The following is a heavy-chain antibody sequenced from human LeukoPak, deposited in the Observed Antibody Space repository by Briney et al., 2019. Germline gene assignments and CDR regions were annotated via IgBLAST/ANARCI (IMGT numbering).Heavy chain of an antibody. CDR1: GFTFSSYW. Sequence: GGSLRLSCAASGFTFSSYWMSWVRQAPGKGLEWVANIKQDGSEKYYLDSVKGRFTISRDNAENSLYLQMNSLRAEDTAVYYCARDTGMATSFDYWGQGTLVTVSS. CDR3: ARDTGMATSFDY. V-gene: IGHV3-7*01. J-gene: IGHJ4*02. CDR2: IKQDGSEK. D-gene: IGHD5-24*01.